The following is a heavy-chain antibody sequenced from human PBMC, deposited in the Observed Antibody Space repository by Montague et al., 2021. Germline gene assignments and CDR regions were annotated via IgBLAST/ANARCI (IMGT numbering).Heavy chain of an antibody. CDR3: ARHFDRSGYRHFDI. J-gene: IGHJ3*02. CDR1: GFTVSSNY. Sequence: SLRLSCATSGFTVSSNYMSWVRRAPGKGLEWVSVTCSSGNTKYAESVKDRLTITRDNSKNMVYLQINSLRAEDTAVYCCARHFDRSGYRHFDIWGQGTMVTVSS. V-gene: IGHV3-53*01. D-gene: IGHD3-22*01. CDR2: TCSSGNT.